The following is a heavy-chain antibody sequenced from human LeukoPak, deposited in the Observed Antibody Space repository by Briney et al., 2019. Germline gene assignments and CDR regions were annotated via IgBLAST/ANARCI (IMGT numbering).Heavy chain of an antibody. D-gene: IGHD6-6*01. CDR3: ARGSNSSSFRYYFDN. J-gene: IGHJ4*02. V-gene: IGHV3-7*01. Sequence: GGSLRLSCAASGFTFSNAWMSWVRQAPGKGLEWVANIKQDGSEKYYVDSVKGRFTISRDNAKNSLYLQMNSLRAEDTAVYYCARGSNSSSFRYYFDNWGQGTLVTVSS. CDR1: GFTFSNAW. CDR2: IKQDGSEK.